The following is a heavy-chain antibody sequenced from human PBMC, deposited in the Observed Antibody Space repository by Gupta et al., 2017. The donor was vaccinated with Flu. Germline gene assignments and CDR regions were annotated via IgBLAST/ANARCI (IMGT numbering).Heavy chain of an antibody. CDR1: GGSISSSSYY. V-gene: IGHV4-39*01. Sequence: QLQLQESGPGLVKPSETLSLTCTVSGGSISSSSYYWGWIRQPPGKGLEWIGSIYYSGSTYYNPSLKSRVTISVDTSKNQFSLKLSSVTAADTAVYYCARHMQYSSGWYIDYWGQGTLVTVSS. CDR3: ARHMQYSSGWYIDY. CDR2: IYYSGST. D-gene: IGHD6-19*01. J-gene: IGHJ4*02.